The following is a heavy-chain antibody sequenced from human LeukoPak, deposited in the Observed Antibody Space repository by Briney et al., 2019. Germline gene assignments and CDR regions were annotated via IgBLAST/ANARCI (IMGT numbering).Heavy chain of an antibody. D-gene: IGHD3-10*01. CDR2: VYNSGST. J-gene: IGHJ4*02. CDR3: ARQTFGALYFDS. Sequence: SETLSLTCIVSGVSISRGSYYWNWIRQPAGKGLEWMGRVYNSGSTNYNPSLKSRVTISTDMSKNQFSLKLSSVTAADTAVYYCARQTFGALYFDSWGQGTLVTVSS. CDR1: GVSISRGSYY. V-gene: IGHV4-61*02.